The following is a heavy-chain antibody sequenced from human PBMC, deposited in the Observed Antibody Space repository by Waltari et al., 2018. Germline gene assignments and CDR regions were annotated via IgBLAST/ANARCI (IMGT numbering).Heavy chain of an antibody. V-gene: IGHV5-10-1*03. CDR3: ARDGDYVNGV. Sequence: EVQLVQSGAEVKKPGVSLRISRKGSGYTFTSYWVAWVRQKPGKGLEWMGRIDPMDSNTNYSPSFQGHVTISADKSIGTAYLQWSSLKASDTAMYYCARDGDYVNGVWGQGTLVTVSS. CDR2: IDPMDSNT. CDR1: GYTFTSYW. D-gene: IGHD4-17*01. J-gene: IGHJ4*02.